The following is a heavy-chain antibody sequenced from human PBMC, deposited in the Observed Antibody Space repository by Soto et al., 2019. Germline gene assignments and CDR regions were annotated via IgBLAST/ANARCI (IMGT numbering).Heavy chain of an antibody. V-gene: IGHV3-30*18. CDR1: GFTFSSYG. D-gene: IGHD1-26*01. CDR2: ISYDGSNK. CDR3: AKVGYSGSYFDY. J-gene: IGHJ4*02. Sequence: QVQLVESGGGVVQPGRSLRLSCAASGFTFSSYGMHWVRQAPGKGLEWVAVISYDGSNKYYADPVKGRFTISRDNSKNTLYLQMNSLRAEDTAVYYCAKVGYSGSYFDYWGQGTLVTVSS.